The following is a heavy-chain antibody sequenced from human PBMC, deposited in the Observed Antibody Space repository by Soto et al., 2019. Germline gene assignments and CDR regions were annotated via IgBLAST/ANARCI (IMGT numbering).Heavy chain of an antibody. CDR2: ISGSGGDR. CDR1: GFTFSSLA. D-gene: IGHD2-15*01. CDR3: AKHIGGGYYSALDI. J-gene: IGHJ3*02. V-gene: IGHV3-23*01. Sequence: GGALRLSCAASGFTFSSLAMSWVRQAPGRGLEWVSGISGSGGDRYYGDPVKGRFTISRDNSKDTVYLQMNRLRAEDTAMYYCAKHIGGGYYSALDIWGQGTMVTVSS.